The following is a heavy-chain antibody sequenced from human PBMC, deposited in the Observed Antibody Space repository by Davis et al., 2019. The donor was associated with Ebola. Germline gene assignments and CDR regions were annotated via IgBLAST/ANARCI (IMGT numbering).Heavy chain of an antibody. J-gene: IGHJ5*02. Sequence: PSETLSLTCTVSGGSISSGGYYWSWIRQPPGKGLEWIGYIYYSGSTYYNPSLKSRVTISVDTSKNQFSLKLSSVTAADTAVYYCATGRLVRAGWFDPWGQGTLVTVSS. V-gene: IGHV4-30-4*01. D-gene: IGHD6-6*01. CDR2: IYYSGST. CDR3: ATGRLVRAGWFDP. CDR1: GGSISSGGYY.